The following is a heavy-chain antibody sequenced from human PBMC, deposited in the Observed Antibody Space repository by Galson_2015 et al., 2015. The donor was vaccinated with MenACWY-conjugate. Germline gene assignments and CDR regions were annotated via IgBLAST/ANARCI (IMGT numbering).Heavy chain of an antibody. CDR3: ARATWSYFDNGGYPNWFDT. CDR1: GGSISSSDFY. J-gene: IGHJ5*02. Sequence: ETLSLTCTVSGGSISSSDFYWDWIRQSPGKGLEWIGSIFYSGISNYNPSLKSRVSISVDTSKNEFSLRLSAVTAADTAEYYCARATWSYFDNGGYPNWFDTWGRGTLVTVSS. D-gene: IGHD3-22*01. CDR2: IFYSGIS. V-gene: IGHV4-39*07.